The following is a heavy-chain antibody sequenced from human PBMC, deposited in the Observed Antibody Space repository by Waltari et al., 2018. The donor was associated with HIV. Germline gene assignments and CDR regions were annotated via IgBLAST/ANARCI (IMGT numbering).Heavy chain of an antibody. CDR2: IYWNEDK. Sequence: QITLKESGPTLVRPTQTLTLTCSFSGFSLRPTGVGVGWIRQSPGKALECLSLIYWNEDKRYSPSLKSRLNITKDTSRNQVVLILTNMDPEDTATYYCAHILTHYDTNGHYWSPNGFDIWGQGTMVSVSS. CDR1: GFSLRPTGVG. J-gene: IGHJ3*02. V-gene: IGHV2-5*01. D-gene: IGHD3-22*01. CDR3: AHILTHYDTNGHYWSPNGFDI.